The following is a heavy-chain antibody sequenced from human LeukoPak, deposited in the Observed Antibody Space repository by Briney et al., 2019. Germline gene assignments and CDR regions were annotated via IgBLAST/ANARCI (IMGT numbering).Heavy chain of an antibody. CDR1: GYTFTSYA. CDR3: ARGWDYDSGGRPTAYVY. V-gene: IGHV1-69*13. D-gene: IGHD3-22*01. CDR2: IIPIFGTA. J-gene: IGHJ4*02. Sequence: SVKVSCKASGYTFTSYAISWVRQAPGQGLEWMGGIIPIFGTANYAQKFQGKVTITADESTSTAYMELSSLRSEDTAVYYCARGWDYDSGGRPTAYVYWGQGTLVSVSS.